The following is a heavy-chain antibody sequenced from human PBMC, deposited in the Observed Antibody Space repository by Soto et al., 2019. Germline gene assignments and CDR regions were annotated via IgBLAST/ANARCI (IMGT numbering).Heavy chain of an antibody. V-gene: IGHV4-31*03. CDR1: GGSISSGGYY. CDR2: IYYSGST. J-gene: IGHJ5*02. CDR3: ARAIGSRMVLEWLFVFDL. Sequence: PSETLSLTCTVSGGSISSGGYYWSWIRQHPGKGLEWIGYIYYSGSTYYNPSLKSRVTISVDTSKNQFSLKLSSVTAADTAVYYCARAIGSRMVLEWLFVFDLWGQGTLVTVSS. D-gene: IGHD3-3*01.